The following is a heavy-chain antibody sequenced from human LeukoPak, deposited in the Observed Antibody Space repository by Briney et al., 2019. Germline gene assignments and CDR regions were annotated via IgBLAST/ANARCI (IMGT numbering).Heavy chain of an antibody. CDR3: ARDRGSWGAWYFDY. V-gene: IGHV4-59*01. CDR2: IFYSGST. J-gene: IGHJ4*02. D-gene: IGHD3-16*01. CDR1: GGSISSYY. Sequence: SETLSLTCTVSGGSISSYYWSWIRQPPGKGLEWIGYIFYSGSTNYNPSLKSRVTISVDTSKNQFSLKLSSVTAADTAAYYCARDRGSWGAWYFDYWGQGTLVTVPS.